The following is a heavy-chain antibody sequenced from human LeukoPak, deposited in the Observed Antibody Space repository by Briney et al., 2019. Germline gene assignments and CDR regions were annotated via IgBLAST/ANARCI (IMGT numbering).Heavy chain of an antibody. CDR2: ISAYNGNT. CDR1: GYAFTSYG. Sequence: ASVKVSCKASGYAFTSYGISWVRQAPGQGLEWMGWISAYNGNTNYAQKLQGRVTITTDASTSTAYMELRSLRSDDTAVYYCARDPRGDFLRGFSTFDYRGQGTLVTVSS. J-gene: IGHJ4*02. D-gene: IGHD3-3*01. CDR3: ARDPRGDFLRGFSTFDY. V-gene: IGHV1-18*01.